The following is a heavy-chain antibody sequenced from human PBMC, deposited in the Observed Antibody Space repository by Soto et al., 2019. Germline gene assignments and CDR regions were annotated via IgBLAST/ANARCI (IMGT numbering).Heavy chain of an antibody. V-gene: IGHV3-48*02. CDR2: ISSSSSTI. J-gene: IGHJ6*02. D-gene: IGHD3-3*01. CDR1: GFTFSSYS. Sequence: GGSLRLSCAASGFTFSSYSMNWVRQAPGKGLEWASYISSSSSTIYYADSVKGRFTISRDNAKNSLYLQMNSLRDEDTAVYYCARDPDFLSCYPWSEYYGMDVWGQRTTVTVSS. CDR3: ARDPDFLSCYPWSEYYGMDV.